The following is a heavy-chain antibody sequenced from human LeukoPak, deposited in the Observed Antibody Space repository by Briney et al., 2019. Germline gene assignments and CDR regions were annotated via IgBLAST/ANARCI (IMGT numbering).Heavy chain of an antibody. CDR3: ARLDSSGWFHFDY. Sequence: PSETLSLTCTVSGGSITNYYWSWIRQPPGKGLQWIGYIYYSGSTDYNPSLKSRVTISVDTSKNQFSLKLSSVTAADTAVYYCARLDSSGWFHFDYWGQGILVTVSS. D-gene: IGHD6-19*01. V-gene: IGHV4-59*08. J-gene: IGHJ4*02. CDR2: IYYSGST. CDR1: GGSITNYY.